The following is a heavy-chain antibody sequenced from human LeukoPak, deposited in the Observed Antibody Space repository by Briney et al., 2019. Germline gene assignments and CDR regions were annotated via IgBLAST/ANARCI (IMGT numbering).Heavy chain of an antibody. Sequence: ASVKVSCKASGGTFSSYAISWVRQAPGQGLEWMGWISAYNGNTNYAQKLQGRVTMTTDTSTSTAYMELRSLRSDDTAIYYCARSEFLEWSMSPGFDYWGQGTLVTVSS. J-gene: IGHJ4*02. D-gene: IGHD3-3*01. CDR1: GGTFSSYA. V-gene: IGHV1-18*01. CDR3: ARSEFLEWSMSPGFDY. CDR2: ISAYNGNT.